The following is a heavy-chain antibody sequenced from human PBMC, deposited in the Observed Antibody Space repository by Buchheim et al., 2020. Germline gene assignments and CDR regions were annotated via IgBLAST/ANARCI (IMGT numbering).Heavy chain of an antibody. CDR2: IWYDGSNK. Sequence: QVQLVESGGGVVQPGRSLRLSCAASGFTFSRYGMHWVRQAPGKGLEWVAVIWYDGSNKYYADSVKGRFTISRDNSKNTLYLQMNSLSAEDTAVYYCARDLFRVRGIQLFGRGNGMDGWGQGTT. D-gene: IGHD3-10*01. CDR1: GFTFSRYG. V-gene: IGHV3-33*01. CDR3: ARDLFRVRGIQLFGRGNGMDG. J-gene: IGHJ6*02.